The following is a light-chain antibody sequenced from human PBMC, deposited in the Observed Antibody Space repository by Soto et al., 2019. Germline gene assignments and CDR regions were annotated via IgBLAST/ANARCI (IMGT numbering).Light chain of an antibody. V-gene: IGKV1-39*01. J-gene: IGKJ4*01. Sequence: IQMTQSPSSLSPSVGDRVTITCRASQSISSYLNWYQQKPGKAPKLLIYAASSLQRGVPSRFSGSGSGTDFTLTISSLQPEDSATYYCQQSYSILGLTFGGGTKVEIK. CDR3: QQSYSILGLT. CDR2: AAS. CDR1: QSISSY.